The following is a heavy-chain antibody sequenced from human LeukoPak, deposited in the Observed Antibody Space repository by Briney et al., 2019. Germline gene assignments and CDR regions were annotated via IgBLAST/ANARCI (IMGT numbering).Heavy chain of an antibody. J-gene: IGHJ5*02. Sequence: GASVKVSCKASGYTFTDYYIHLVRQAPGQGLEWMGLINPNNGDTDYAQKFQGRVTMTRDTSISTAYLDLRRLTSDDTAVYYCARVGSSSWYSWFDPWGQGTLVTVSS. V-gene: IGHV1-2*02. CDR1: GYTFTDYY. D-gene: IGHD6-13*01. CDR3: ARVGSSSWYSWFDP. CDR2: INPNNGDT.